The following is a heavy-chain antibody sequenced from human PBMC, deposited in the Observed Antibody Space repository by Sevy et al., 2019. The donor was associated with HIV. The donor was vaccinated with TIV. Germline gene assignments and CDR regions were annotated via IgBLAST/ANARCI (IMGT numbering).Heavy chain of an antibody. Sequence: GGSLRLSCAASGFTFSSYDMHWVRQAPGKGLEWVAVISYDGSNKYYADSVKGRFTISRDNSKNTLYLQMNSLRAEDTAVYYCARRDYYDSSGSRADFDYWGQGTLVTVSS. D-gene: IGHD3-22*01. CDR1: GFTFSSYD. V-gene: IGHV3-30*04. J-gene: IGHJ4*02. CDR3: ARRDYYDSSGSRADFDY. CDR2: ISYDGSNK.